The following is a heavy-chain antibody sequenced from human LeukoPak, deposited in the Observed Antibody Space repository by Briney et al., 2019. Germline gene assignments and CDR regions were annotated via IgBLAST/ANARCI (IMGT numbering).Heavy chain of an antibody. CDR3: ARGYSNGWNYFDY. J-gene: IGHJ4*02. D-gene: IGHD6-19*01. CDR1: GGSIRSYY. CDR2: IYYSGTT. V-gene: IGHV4-59*08. Sequence: PSETLSLTCTVSGGSIRSYYWSWIRQPPGKGLEWIGYIYYSGTTNYNPSLKSRVTISVDTSKNQFSLKLTSVTAADTAVYYCARGYSNGWNYFDYWGQGTLVTVSS.